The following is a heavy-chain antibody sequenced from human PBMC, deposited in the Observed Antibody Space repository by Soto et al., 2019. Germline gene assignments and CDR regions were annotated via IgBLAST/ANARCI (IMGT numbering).Heavy chain of an antibody. V-gene: IGHV3-23*01. CDR2: ISGGST. J-gene: IGHJ4*02. CDR3: ARVATGNRYFDY. D-gene: IGHD4-4*01. CDR1: GFTFSSYG. Sequence: PVGSLRLSCEASGFTFSSYGMSWTRQAPGRGLEWVSDISGGSTYYADSVKGRFTISRDNSRNTLYLQINTLRAEDTAIYYCARVATGNRYFDYWGQGTLVTVSS.